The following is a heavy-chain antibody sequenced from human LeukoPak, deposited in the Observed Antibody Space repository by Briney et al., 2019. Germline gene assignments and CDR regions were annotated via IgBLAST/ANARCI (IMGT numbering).Heavy chain of an antibody. Sequence: GGSLRLSCAVSGFTFRSYWMSWVRQAPGKGLEWVAHINEDGSDKYYVDSVKGRFTISRDNSKNTLYLQMNSLRAEDTAVYYCARRSGYSSSWYLFEYWGQGTLVTVSS. J-gene: IGHJ4*02. CDR2: INEDGSDK. D-gene: IGHD6-13*01. CDR1: GFTFRSYW. CDR3: ARRSGYSSSWYLFEY. V-gene: IGHV3-7*01.